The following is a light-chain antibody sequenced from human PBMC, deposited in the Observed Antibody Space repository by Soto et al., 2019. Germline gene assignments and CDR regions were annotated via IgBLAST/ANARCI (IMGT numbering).Light chain of an antibody. CDR3: QAWDSTTYV. J-gene: IGLJ1*01. CDR1: KLGDNY. Sequence: SYELTQPPSVSVSPGQTASITCSGDKLGDNYAYWYQQKPGQSPVLVIYEDIKRPSGIPERFSGSNSGNTATLTISGTQAMDEADYFCQAWDSTTYVFGTGTKVTVL. CDR2: EDI. V-gene: IGLV3-1*01.